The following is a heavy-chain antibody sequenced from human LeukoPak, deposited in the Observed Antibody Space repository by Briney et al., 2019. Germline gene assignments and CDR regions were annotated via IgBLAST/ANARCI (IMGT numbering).Heavy chain of an antibody. CDR3: AKVLWFGELLPQDY. CDR1: GFTFSSYG. J-gene: IGHJ4*02. CDR2: ISYDGSNK. V-gene: IGHV3-30*18. Sequence: GGSLRLSCAASGFTFSSYGMHWVRQAPGKGLEWVAVISYDGSNKYYADSVKGRFTISRDNSKNTLYLQMNSLRAEDTAVYYCAKVLWFGELLPQDYWGQGTLVTVSS. D-gene: IGHD3-10*01.